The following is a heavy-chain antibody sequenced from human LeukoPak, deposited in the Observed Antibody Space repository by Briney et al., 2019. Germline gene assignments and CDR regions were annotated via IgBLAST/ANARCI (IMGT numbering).Heavy chain of an antibody. J-gene: IGHJ4*02. D-gene: IGHD5-18*01. V-gene: IGHV4-59*01. CDR3: ASGAAGYSYG. CDR2: IYYSGST. Sequence: SETLSLTCAVYGGSFSGYYWSWLRQPPGKGLEWIGHIYYSGSTNYNPSLKSRVTISIDTSKNQFSLRLSSVTAADTAVYYCASGAAGYSYGWGQGTLVTVSS. CDR1: GGSFSGYY.